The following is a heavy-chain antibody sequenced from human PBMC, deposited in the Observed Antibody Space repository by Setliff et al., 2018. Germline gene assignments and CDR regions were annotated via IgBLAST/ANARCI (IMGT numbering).Heavy chain of an antibody. CDR2: ISNGGGAV. D-gene: IGHD3-16*01. Sequence: LRLSCVASGFTFSNYEFNWVRQAPGKGLEWISYISNGGGAVKYADSVKGRFTISRDNAKSSLYLQMNSLRAEDRAVYYCARDQGSYGYRAFDSWGQGALVTGSS. V-gene: IGHV3-48*03. CDR3: ARDQGSYGYRAFDS. CDR1: GFTFSNYE. J-gene: IGHJ4*02.